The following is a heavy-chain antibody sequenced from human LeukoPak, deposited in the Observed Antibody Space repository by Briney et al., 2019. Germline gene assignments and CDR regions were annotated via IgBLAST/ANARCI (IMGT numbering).Heavy chain of an antibody. CDR3: AKALGYYYDSSGYPLGY. V-gene: IGHV3-30*18. CDR2: ISYDGSNK. J-gene: IGHJ4*02. D-gene: IGHD3-22*01. Sequence: TGGSLRLSCAASGFTFSSYGMHWVRQAPGKGLEWVAVISYDGSNKYYADSVKGRFTISRDNSKNTLCLQMNSLRAEDTAVYYCAKALGYYYDSSGYPLGYWGQGTLVTVSS. CDR1: GFTFSSYG.